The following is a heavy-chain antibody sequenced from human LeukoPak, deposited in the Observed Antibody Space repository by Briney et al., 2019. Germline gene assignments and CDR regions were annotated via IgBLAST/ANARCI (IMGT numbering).Heavy chain of an antibody. V-gene: IGHV3-23*01. CDR3: AKDKFRNYDAFDI. J-gene: IGHJ3*02. CDR2: VNDSGTGT. Sequence: GGSLRLSCEASGFTFSNYAMTWVRQAPGQGLEWVSGVNDSGTGTYYADSVKGRFSISRRKSKNTLYLQMNSLTAEDTAVYYCAKDKFRNYDAFDIWGLGTMVTVSS. CDR1: GFTFSNYA. D-gene: IGHD1-7*01.